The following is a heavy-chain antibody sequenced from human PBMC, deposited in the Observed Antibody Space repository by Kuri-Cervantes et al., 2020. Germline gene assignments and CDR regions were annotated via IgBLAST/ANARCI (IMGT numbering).Heavy chain of an antibody. CDR1: SYSITSSYY. Sequence: SETLSLTCTVSSYSITSSYYWGWIRQPPGKGLEWIGSIYHNGRTYYNPSLRSRVTVSVDTSKNQFSLKLSSVTAADTAVYYCARGVIYWGQGTTVTVSS. CDR3: ARGVIY. D-gene: IGHD2-21*01. CDR2: IYHNGRT. V-gene: IGHV4-38-2*02. J-gene: IGHJ6*02.